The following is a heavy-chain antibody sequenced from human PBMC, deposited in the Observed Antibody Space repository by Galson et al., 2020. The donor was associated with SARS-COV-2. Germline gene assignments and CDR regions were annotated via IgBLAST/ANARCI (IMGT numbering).Heavy chain of an antibody. D-gene: IGHD1-1*01. CDR1: RGTFHRYA. CDR2: IIPIFGTA. Sequence: APVQVSCKAPRGTFHRYAISWVRQAPGQGLEWMGRIIPIFGTANYAQKFQGRVTITADKSTSTAYMELSSLRSEDTAVYYCARDGLQLERRFDYWGQGTLVTVSS. V-gene: IGHV1-69*06. J-gene: IGHJ4*02. CDR3: ARDGLQLERRFDY.